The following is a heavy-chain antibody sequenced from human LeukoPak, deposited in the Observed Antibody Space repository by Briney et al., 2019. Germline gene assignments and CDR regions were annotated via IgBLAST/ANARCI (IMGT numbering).Heavy chain of an antibody. CDR2: INHSGST. J-gene: IGHJ4*02. CDR1: GGSFSGYY. Sequence: SETLSLTCAVYGGSFSGYYWSWIRQPPGKGLEWIGEINHSGSTNYNPSLKSRVTISVDTSKNQFSLKLSSVTAADTAVYYCARRRITMVRGVINPPDYWGQGTLVTVSS. D-gene: IGHD3-10*01. CDR3: ARRRITMVRGVINPPDY. V-gene: IGHV4-34*01.